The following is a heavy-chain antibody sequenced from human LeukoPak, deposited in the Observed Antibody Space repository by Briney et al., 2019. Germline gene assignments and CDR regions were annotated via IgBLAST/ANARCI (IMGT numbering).Heavy chain of an antibody. CDR2: IYSSGST. D-gene: IGHD1-7*01. CDR1: GGSISGYY. V-gene: IGHV4-4*07. CDR3: ARGIQDDYGYNWNLFDY. J-gene: IGHJ4*02. Sequence: SETLSLTCTVSGGSISGYYWSWIRQHPRKGVEWFGRIYSSGSTIYNPSLNSRVTISIDKSKNQFSLKLRSVTAADTAVYFCARGIQDDYGYNWNLFDYWGQGTLVTVAS.